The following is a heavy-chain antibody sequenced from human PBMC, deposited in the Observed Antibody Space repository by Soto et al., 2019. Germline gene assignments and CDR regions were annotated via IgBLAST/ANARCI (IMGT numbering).Heavy chain of an antibody. D-gene: IGHD1-26*01. CDR1: NGSISGFY. CDR3: VRVGVGIGNHFDS. CDR2: IHYSGRT. J-gene: IGHJ4*02. Sequence: ASETLSLTCSVSNGSISGFYWTWIRQPPGKILEWIGYIHYSGRTDYNPSLTSRATMSVDTSKNQFSLNLKSITAADTAVYYCVRVGVGIGNHFDSWGRGTLVTVSS. V-gene: IGHV4-59*12.